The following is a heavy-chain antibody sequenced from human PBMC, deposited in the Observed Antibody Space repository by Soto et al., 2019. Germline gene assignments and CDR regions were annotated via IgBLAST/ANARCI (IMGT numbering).Heavy chain of an antibody. V-gene: IGHV4-59*01. J-gene: IGHJ5*02. CDR3: AREGVAGWFDP. Sequence: ETLSLTCTVSGGSISSYYWSWIRQPPGKGLEWIGYIYYSGSTNYNPSLKSRVTISVDMSKNQFSLKLSSVTAADTAVYYCAREGVAGWFDPWGQGTLVIVSS. CDR2: IYYSGST. CDR1: GGSISSYY. D-gene: IGHD6-19*01.